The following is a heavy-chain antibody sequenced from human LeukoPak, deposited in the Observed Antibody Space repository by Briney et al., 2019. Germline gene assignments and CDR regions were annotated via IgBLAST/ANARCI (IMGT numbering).Heavy chain of an antibody. J-gene: IGHJ4*02. Sequence: SDTLSLTCTVSGGSFSSGGYYWSWIRQHPGKGLEWIGYIYYSGTTYYNPSLKSRLPISVDTSKNQFSLKVSSVTAADTAVFYCVRQNLLVATSNPTFVYWGQGTLVTVST. V-gene: IGHV4-31*03. CDR2: IYYSGTT. D-gene: IGHD5-12*01. CDR3: VRQNLLVATSNPTFVY. CDR1: GGSFSSGGYY.